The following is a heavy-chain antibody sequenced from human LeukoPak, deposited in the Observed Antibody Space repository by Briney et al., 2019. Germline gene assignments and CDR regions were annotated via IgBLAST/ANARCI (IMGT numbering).Heavy chain of an antibody. D-gene: IGHD5-18*01. CDR2: ISRDGSEK. V-gene: IGHV3-30*04. J-gene: IGHJ4*02. CDR1: GVTLSDYA. CDR3: AKGYHIYSYVFSFGHY. Sequence: PGGSLRLPCEASGVTLSDYAMHWARQAPGKGLEWVAVISRDGSEKNYADSVKGRFTISRDNSKNTLYLQMNSLRAEDTAVYHCAKGYHIYSYVFSFGHYWGQGTQVTVSS.